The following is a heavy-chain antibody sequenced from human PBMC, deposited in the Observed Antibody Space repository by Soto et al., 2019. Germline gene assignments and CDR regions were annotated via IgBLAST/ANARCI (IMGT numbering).Heavy chain of an antibody. CDR1: GYTFTSYG. V-gene: IGHV1-18*01. D-gene: IGHD1-26*01. Sequence: GASVKVSCKASGYTFTSYGISWVRQAPGQGLEWMGWISAYNGNTNYAQKLQGRVTMTTDTSTSTAYTELRSLRSDDTAVYYCARASSLLRPPYYFDYWGQGTLVTVSS. CDR2: ISAYNGNT. J-gene: IGHJ4*02. CDR3: ARASSLLRPPYYFDY.